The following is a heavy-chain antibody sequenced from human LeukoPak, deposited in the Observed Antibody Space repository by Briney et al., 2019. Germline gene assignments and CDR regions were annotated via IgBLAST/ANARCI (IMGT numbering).Heavy chain of an antibody. CDR2: IIPILGIA. CDR3: ARGLGRVYGMDV. J-gene: IGHJ6*02. CDR1: GGTFISYA. Sequence: GASVTVSFLSSGGTFISYAISWVRPAPGQGLEWMGRIIPILGIAKYAEKFQGRVTITADKYTSTAYMELSSLRSEDTAVYYCARGLGRVYGMDVWGQGTTVTVSS. V-gene: IGHV1-69*04.